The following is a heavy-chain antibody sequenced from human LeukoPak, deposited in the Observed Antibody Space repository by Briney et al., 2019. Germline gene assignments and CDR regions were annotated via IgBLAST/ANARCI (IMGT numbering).Heavy chain of an antibody. Sequence: ASVTVSFKASGDTFSSYAISWVRQAPGQGLEWMGRIIPFLNISNYAKNFESKVTINADKSTSTVYLELTSLTFEDTAIYYCAADDYSAGSYFLYFFDYWGQGTLITVSS. J-gene: IGHJ4*02. V-gene: IGHV1-69*04. CDR3: AADDYSAGSYFLYFFDY. D-gene: IGHD3-10*01. CDR2: IIPFLNIS. CDR1: GDTFSSYA.